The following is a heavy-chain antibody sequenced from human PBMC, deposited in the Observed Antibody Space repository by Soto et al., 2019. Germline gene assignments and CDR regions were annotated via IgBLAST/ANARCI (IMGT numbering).Heavy chain of an antibody. Sequence: QVQLVQSGAEVKKPGASVKVACKASGYTFTSYGVGWLRQAPGQRLEYMGWISPYNGNTNYAQKLQGRVTMTTDTATNTAYVELRSLRCDDTAVYVCARGYVNYWYFDLWGRGTIITVSS. CDR1: GYTFTSYG. J-gene: IGHJ2*01. CDR3: ARGYVNYWYFDL. CDR2: ISPYNGNT. D-gene: IGHD2-15*01. V-gene: IGHV1-18*01.